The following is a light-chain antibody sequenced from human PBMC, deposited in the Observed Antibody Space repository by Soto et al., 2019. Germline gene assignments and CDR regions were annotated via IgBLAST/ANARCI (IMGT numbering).Light chain of an antibody. V-gene: IGKV1-39*01. J-gene: IGKJ1*01. CDR3: QQCFSLPPT. Sequence: DIQMTQSKSSLSASVGDRVTITCRASQSIDNYLSWYQQIPGKAPKLLIYAASNLQRGVPSRFSGSGSGTEFTLTISNLQPDDFAVYYCQQCFSLPPTFGHGTKVDI. CDR1: QSIDNY. CDR2: AAS.